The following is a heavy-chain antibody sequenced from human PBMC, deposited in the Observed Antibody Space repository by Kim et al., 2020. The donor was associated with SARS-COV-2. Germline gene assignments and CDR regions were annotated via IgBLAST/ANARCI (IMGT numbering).Heavy chain of an antibody. Sequence: KYAQKVQGRVSMTTDTSTSTACMELRSMRSDDTAVYYCARETSPYDYGDYWGQGTLVTVSS. CDR3: ARETSPYDYGDY. V-gene: IGHV1-18*01. J-gene: IGHJ4*02. D-gene: IGHD3-16*01.